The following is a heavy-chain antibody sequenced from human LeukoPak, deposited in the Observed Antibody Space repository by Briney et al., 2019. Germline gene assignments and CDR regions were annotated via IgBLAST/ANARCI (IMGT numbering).Heavy chain of an antibody. CDR2: ISSSSSYI. J-gene: IGHJ4*02. V-gene: IGHV3-21*01. Sequence: GGSLRLSCAASGFTFSSYSMNWVRQAPGKGLEWVSSISSSSSYIYYADSVKGRFTISRDNAKNSLYLQMNSLRAEDTAVYYCASELGDEYGDYVLVDYWGQGTLVTVSS. CDR1: GFTFSSYS. CDR3: ASELGDEYGDYVLVDY. D-gene: IGHD4-17*01.